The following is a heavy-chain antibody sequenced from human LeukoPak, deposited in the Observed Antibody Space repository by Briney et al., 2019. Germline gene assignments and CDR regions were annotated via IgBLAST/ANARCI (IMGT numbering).Heavy chain of an antibody. D-gene: IGHD4/OR15-4a*01. V-gene: IGHV4-30-4*08. J-gene: IGHJ5*02. CDR3: ARGRDYGDNWFDP. CDR2: IYYSGSA. Sequence: SETLSLTCDVSGGSFNDYYWSWIRQPPGKGLEWIGYIYYSGSAYYNPSLKSRVTISVDTSKNQFSLKLSSVTAADTAVYYCARGRDYGDNWFDPWGQGTLVTVSS. CDR1: GGSFNDYY.